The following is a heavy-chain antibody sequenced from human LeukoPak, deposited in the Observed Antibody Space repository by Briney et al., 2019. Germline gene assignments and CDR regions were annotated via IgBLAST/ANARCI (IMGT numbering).Heavy chain of an antibody. V-gene: IGHV4-39*01. CDR1: GDSISSSSSY. D-gene: IGHD3-3*01. CDR2: IYYSGST. J-gene: IGHJ6*03. CDR3: ARGTPPPPGKESLLFFYYYYYMDV. Sequence: PSETLSLTCSVSGDSISSSSSYWGWIRQPPGKGLEWIGSIYYSGSTYYNTSLKSRVTISVDTSKNQFSLKLSSVTAADTAVYYCARGTPPPPGKESLLFFYYYYYMDVWGKGTTVTISS.